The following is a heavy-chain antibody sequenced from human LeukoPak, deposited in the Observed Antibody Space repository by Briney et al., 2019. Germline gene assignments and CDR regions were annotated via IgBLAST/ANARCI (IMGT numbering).Heavy chain of an antibody. D-gene: IGHD3-22*01. J-gene: IGHJ4*02. Sequence: ASVKISCKASGHTFTSYGISWVRQAPGQGLEWMGWISAYNGNTNYAQKLQGRVTMTTDTSTSTAYMELRSLRSDDTAVYYCARAITYYYDSSGYLFDYWGQGTLVTVSS. CDR3: ARAITYYYDSSGYLFDY. CDR2: ISAYNGNT. V-gene: IGHV1-18*01. CDR1: GHTFTSYG.